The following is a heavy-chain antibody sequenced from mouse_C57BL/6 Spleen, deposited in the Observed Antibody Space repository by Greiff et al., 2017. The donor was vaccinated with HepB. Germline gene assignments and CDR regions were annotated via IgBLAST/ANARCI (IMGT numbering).Heavy chain of an antibody. J-gene: IGHJ2*01. V-gene: IGHV5-4*01. CDR3: AREGYYGSSSYFDY. D-gene: IGHD1-1*01. CDR1: GFTFSSYA. Sequence: EVQLVESGGGLVKPGGSLKLSCAASGFTFSSYAMSWVRQTPEKRLEWVATISDGGSYTYYPDNVKGRFTISRDNAKNNLYLQMSHLKSEDTAMYYCAREGYYGSSSYFDYWGQGTTLTVSS. CDR2: ISDGGSYT.